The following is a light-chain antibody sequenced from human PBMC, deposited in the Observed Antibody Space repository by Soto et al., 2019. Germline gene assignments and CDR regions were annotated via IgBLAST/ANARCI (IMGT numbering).Light chain of an antibody. CDR1: RPVSPSF. J-gene: IGKJ1*01. CDR2: GAS. Sequence: EVVLTQSPGTLSLSPGQRATLSCRASRPVSPSFLAWYQQKGGQAPRLLVYGASTKSTGVPDRFSGSGSGTDFTLTISELEPEDFAVYYCQHYDWSLTWTFGPGTKVDIK. CDR3: QHYDWSLTWT. V-gene: IGKV3-20*01.